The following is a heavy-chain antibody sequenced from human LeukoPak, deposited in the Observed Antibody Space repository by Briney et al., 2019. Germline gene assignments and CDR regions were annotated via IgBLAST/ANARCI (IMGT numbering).Heavy chain of an antibody. V-gene: IGHV3-74*01. Sequence: GGSLRLSCAASGLTLSNYWMHWVRQAPGKGVVWVSRMNNDGSGTTYADSVRGRFTISRDNAKNTLYLQMNSLRVEDTAVYFCASEIMVSREWYFDLWGRGTLVTVAS. J-gene: IGHJ2*01. CDR1: GLTLSNYW. CDR2: MNNDGSGT. CDR3: ASEIMVSREWYFDL. D-gene: IGHD2-21*01.